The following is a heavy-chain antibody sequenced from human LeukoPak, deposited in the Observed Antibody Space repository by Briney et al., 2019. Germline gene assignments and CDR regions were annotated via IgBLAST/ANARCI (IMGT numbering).Heavy chain of an antibody. V-gene: IGHV6-1*01. Sequence: SQTLSLTCAISGDSIFTNNVAWNWIRQSPWRGLEWLGTTYYRSKWSFDYAVSVKSRTTINADTSKNQFSLHLSSVTPEDTAVYYCARGKYTSFDNWGQGTLVTVSS. J-gene: IGHJ4*02. CDR1: GDSIFTNNVA. CDR2: TYYRSKWSF. CDR3: ARGKYTSFDN. D-gene: IGHD6-6*01.